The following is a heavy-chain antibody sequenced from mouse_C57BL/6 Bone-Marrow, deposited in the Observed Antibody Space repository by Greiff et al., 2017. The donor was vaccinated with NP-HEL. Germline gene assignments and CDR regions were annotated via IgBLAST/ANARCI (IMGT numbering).Heavy chain of an antibody. CDR3: ARDDSDAMDD. CDR2: SRNKANDYTT. V-gene: IGHV7-1*01. D-gene: IGHD3-1*01. Sequence: EVQGVESGGGLVQSGRSLRLSCATSGFTFSDFYMEWVRQAPGKGLEWIAASRNKANDYTTEYSASVKGRFIVSRDTSQSILYLQMNAVRAEDTAIYYCARDDSDAMDDWGQGTSVTVSS. CDR1: GFTFSDFY. J-gene: IGHJ4*01.